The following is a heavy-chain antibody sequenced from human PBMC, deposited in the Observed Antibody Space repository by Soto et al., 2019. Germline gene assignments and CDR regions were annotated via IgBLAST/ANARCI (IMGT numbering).Heavy chain of an antibody. Sequence: QVQLVESGGGVVQPGRSLRLSCAASGFTFSSYGMHWVRQAPGKGLEWVAVIWYDGSNKYYADSVKGRFTISRDNSKNTLYLQMNSLRAEDTAVYYCARDPRSYYHSSGYYPYWGQGTLVTVSS. J-gene: IGHJ4*02. D-gene: IGHD3-22*01. CDR2: IWYDGSNK. CDR3: ARDPRSYYHSSGYYPY. V-gene: IGHV3-33*01. CDR1: GFTFSSYG.